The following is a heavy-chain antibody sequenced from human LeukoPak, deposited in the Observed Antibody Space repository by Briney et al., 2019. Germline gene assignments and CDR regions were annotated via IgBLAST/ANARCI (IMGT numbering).Heavy chain of an antibody. J-gene: IGHJ4*02. D-gene: IGHD4-17*01. CDR3: ARGTIGMTTVTTLGY. V-gene: IGHV1-69*01. CDR1: GGTFSSYA. CDR2: IIPIFGTA. Sequence: ASVKVSCKASGGTFSSYAISWVRQAPGQGLEWMGGIIPIFGTANYAQKFQGRVTITADESTSTAYMELSSLRSEDTAVYYCARGTIGMTTVTTLGYWGQGTLVTVSS.